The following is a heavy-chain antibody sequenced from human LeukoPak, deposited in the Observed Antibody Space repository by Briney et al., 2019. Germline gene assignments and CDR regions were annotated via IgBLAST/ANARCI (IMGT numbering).Heavy chain of an antibody. CDR3: ARHATGYYNIDIGWFDP. CDR1: GSTFSDYY. V-gene: IGHV3-11*01. J-gene: IGHJ5*02. D-gene: IGHD3-9*01. Sequence: PGGSLRLSCAASGSTFSDYYMSWLRQAPGKGLEWVSYISSSGSTIYYADSVKGRFTISRDNAKNSLYLQMNSLRAEDTAVYYCARHATGYYNIDIGWFDPWGQGTLVTVSS. CDR2: ISSSGSTI.